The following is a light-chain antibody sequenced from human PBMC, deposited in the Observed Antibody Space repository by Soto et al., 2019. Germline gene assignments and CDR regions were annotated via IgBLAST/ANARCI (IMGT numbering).Light chain of an antibody. J-gene: IGKJ1*01. Sequence: DIQMTQSPSTLSASVGDRVTITCRASQSLSGRLAWYQQTPGKAPKLLISDAFRLESGIPSRFRGSGSGTEFTLTISSLQPGDSATYYCQQYGSYSLTFGRGTKL. CDR2: DAF. V-gene: IGKV1-5*01. CDR1: QSLSGR. CDR3: QQYGSYSLT.